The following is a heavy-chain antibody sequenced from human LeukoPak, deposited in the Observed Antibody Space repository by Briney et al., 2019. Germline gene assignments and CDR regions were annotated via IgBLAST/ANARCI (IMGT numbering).Heavy chain of an antibody. CDR1: GDSIRRSTDY. V-gene: IGHV4-39*07. J-gene: IGHJ6*03. D-gene: IGHD3-10*01. CDR3: ARGSSDGNYYYYYMDV. Sequence: SETLSLACTVSGDSIRRSTDYWGWIRQPPGKGLEWIGNIYYSGTTSYNPFLKSRVTISVDTSTNQFSLRLTSVTAADTAVYYCARGSSDGNYYYYYMDVWGKGTTVTVSS. CDR2: IYYSGTT.